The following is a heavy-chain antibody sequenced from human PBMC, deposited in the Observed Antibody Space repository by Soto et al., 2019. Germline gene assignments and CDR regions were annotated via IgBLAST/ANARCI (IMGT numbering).Heavy chain of an antibody. V-gene: IGHV4-34*01. CDR1: GGSFSGYY. CDR3: AVRIAAAGTGYIDY. CDR2: INHSGST. Sequence: QVQLQQWGAGLLKPSETLSLTCAVYGGSFSGYYWSWIRQPPGKGLEWIGEINHSGSTNYNPSLQSRVTISVDTSKNQFSLKLSSVTAADTAVYYCAVRIAAAGTGYIDYWGQGTLVTVSS. J-gene: IGHJ4*02. D-gene: IGHD6-13*01.